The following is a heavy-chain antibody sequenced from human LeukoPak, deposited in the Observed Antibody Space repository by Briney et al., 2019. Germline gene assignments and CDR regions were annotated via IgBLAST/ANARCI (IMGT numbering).Heavy chain of an antibody. CDR1: GFTYTNYW. J-gene: IGHJ6*03. Sequence: PGGSLRLXCAASGFTYTNYWMQWVRQAPGKGLAWVSRISSDGTSTSYADSVKGRFTISRDNAKNTLSLQMNSLRDEDTAVYYCVRTSSGIYNYWSGSFHKDYFYYMDAWGEGTTVTVSS. CDR3: VRTSSGIYNYWSGSFHKDYFYYMDA. D-gene: IGHD3-3*01. CDR2: ISSDGTST. V-gene: IGHV3-74*01.